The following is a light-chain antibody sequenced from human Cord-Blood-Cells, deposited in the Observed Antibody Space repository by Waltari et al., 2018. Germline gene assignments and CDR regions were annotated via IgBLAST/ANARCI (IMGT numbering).Light chain of an antibody. CDR1: SSDVGSYNL. V-gene: IGLV2-23*01. J-gene: IGLJ3*02. Sequence: QTALTQPASVSGSPGQSITIPCTRTSSDVGSYNLVSWYQPHPGKAPKLMIYEGSKRPSGVSIRFAGSKSGNTASLTIAGLQAEDEADYYCCSYAGSSTSFGGGTKLTVL. CDR2: EGS. CDR3: CSYAGSSTS.